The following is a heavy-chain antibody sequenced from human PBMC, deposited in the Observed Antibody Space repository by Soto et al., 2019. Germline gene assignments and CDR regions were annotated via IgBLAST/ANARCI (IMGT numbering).Heavy chain of an antibody. CDR2: IHSGSST. CDR3: VRDLHYYGMDV. CDR1: GFTVSTNY. J-gene: IGHJ6*02. Sequence: SGGSLRLSCVASGFTVSTNYMSWVRQAPGKGLEWVSVIHSGSSTYYADSVEGRFTISGDNSKNTLYLQMNSLRAEDTAVYYCVRDLHYYGMDVWGQGTTVTVSS. V-gene: IGHV3-66*01.